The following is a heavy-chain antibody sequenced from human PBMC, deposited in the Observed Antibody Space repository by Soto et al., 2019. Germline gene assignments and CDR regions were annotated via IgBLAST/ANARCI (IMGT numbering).Heavy chain of an antibody. CDR2: ISAYNYNT. D-gene: IGHD1-26*01. CDR3: ARVVGALGHWFDP. J-gene: IGHJ5*02. CDR1: GYTFTSYG. V-gene: IGHV1-18*01. Sequence: QVQLVQSGAEVKKPGASVKFSCKASGYTFTSYGLSWGRQAPGQGLEWMGRISAYNYNTNYAQKHQGRVTMTTDTSTSTAYMELRSLRSDDTAVYYCARVVGALGHWFDPWGQGTLVTVSS.